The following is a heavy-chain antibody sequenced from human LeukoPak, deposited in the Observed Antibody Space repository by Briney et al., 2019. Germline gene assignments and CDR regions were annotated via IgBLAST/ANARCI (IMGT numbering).Heavy chain of an antibody. Sequence: PGGSLRLSCRASGFIFSHYAIHWVRQAPGKGLEWVTLISYNGTDTYYADSVRGRFTVSRDNSKNTLYLQMNSLRPEDTALYYCARGRYYYDTSGYFDYWGQGTLVTVSS. J-gene: IGHJ4*02. V-gene: IGHV3-30-3*01. CDR3: ARGRYYYDTSGYFDY. D-gene: IGHD3-22*01. CDR1: GFIFSHYA. CDR2: ISYNGTDT.